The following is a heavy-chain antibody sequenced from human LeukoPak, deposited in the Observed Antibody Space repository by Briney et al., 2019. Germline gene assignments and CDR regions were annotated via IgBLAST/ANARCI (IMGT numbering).Heavy chain of an antibody. J-gene: IGHJ4*02. CDR2: IYYSGST. V-gene: IGHV4-39*07. D-gene: IGHD2-21*02. CDR3: ARVPARRVVTTPAYFDY. Sequence: SETLSLTCTVSGGSISSSSYSWGWIRQPPGKGLEWIGNIYYSGSTYYNPSLKSRVTISVDTSKNQFSLKLNSVTAADTAVYYCARVPARRVVTTPAYFDYWGQGTLVTVSS. CDR1: GGSISSSSYS.